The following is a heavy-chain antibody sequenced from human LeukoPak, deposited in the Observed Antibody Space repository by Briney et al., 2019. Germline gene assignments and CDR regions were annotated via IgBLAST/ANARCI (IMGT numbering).Heavy chain of an antibody. CDR1: GFTFSSCE. J-gene: IGHJ6*04. V-gene: IGHV3-48*03. Sequence: SGGSLRLSCAASGFTFSSCEMNWVRQAPGKGLEWVPYISSSGSTIYYADSVKGRFTISRDNAKNSLYLQMNSLRAEDTAVYYCAELGITMIGGVWGKGTTVTISS. CDR2: ISSSGSTI. CDR3: AELGITMIGGV. D-gene: IGHD3-10*02.